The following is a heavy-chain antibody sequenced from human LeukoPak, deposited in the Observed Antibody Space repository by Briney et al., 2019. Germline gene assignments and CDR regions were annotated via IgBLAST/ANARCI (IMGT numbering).Heavy chain of an antibody. J-gene: IGHJ1*01. Sequence: GGSLRLSCTASEFTFGDYAMGWFRQAPGKGLEWVGFIRSKAFGGTPEYAASVKGRFTISRDDSKSIAYLQMNSLKTEDTAVYYCSREYFDWLWGQGTLVTVSS. CDR2: IRSKAFGGTP. CDR3: SREYFDWL. CDR1: EFTFGDYA. D-gene: IGHD3-9*01. V-gene: IGHV3-49*03.